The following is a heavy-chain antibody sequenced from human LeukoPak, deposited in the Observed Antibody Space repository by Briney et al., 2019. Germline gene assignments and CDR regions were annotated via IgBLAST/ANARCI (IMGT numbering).Heavy chain of an antibody. CDR1: GGTFSSYA. V-gene: IGHV1-69*13. J-gene: IGHJ4*02. Sequence: ASVKVSCKASGGTFSSYAISWVRQAPGQGLEWMGGIIPIFGTANYAQKFQGRVTITADESTSTAYMELSSLRSEDKAVYYCARDRAVASDYWGQGTLVTVSS. CDR2: IIPIFGTA. D-gene: IGHD6-19*01. CDR3: ARDRAVASDY.